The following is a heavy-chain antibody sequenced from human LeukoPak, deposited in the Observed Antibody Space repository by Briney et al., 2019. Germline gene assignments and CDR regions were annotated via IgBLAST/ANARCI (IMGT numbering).Heavy chain of an antibody. V-gene: IGHV1-69*13. CDR1: GGTFISYA. J-gene: IGHJ4*02. CDR3: AREGGDSSGLIDY. Sequence: SVKVSCKASGGTFISYAISWVRQAPGQGLEWMGGIIPIFGTANYAQKFQGRVTITADESTSTAYMELSSLRSEDTAVYYCAREGGDSSGLIDYWAREPWSPSPQ. D-gene: IGHD3-22*01. CDR2: IIPIFGTA.